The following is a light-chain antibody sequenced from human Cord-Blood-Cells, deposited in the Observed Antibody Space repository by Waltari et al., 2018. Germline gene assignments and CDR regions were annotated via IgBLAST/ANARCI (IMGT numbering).Light chain of an antibody. CDR2: EGS. V-gene: IGLV2-23*01. J-gene: IGLJ3*02. CDR1: TSDVGGYNL. Sequence: QSALTQPASVSGSPGPSITIPCPGTTSDVGGYNLFPWYQQHPGKAPKLMIYEGSKRPSGVSNRFSGSKSGNTASLTISGLQAEDEADYYCCSYAGSSTWVFGGGTKLTVL. CDR3: CSYAGSSTWV.